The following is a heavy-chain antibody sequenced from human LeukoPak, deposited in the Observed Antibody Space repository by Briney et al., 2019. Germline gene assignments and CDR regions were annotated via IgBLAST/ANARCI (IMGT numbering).Heavy chain of an antibody. CDR1: GGSFSGSY. CDR2: INHSGST. Sequence: SETLSLTCAVFGGSFSGSYWSWIRQPPGMGLEWIGEINHSGSTNYNPSLKSRVTISVDTSKNQFSLKLSSVTAADTAVYYCARGVNSGWYQEYWGQGTLVTVSS. D-gene: IGHD6-19*01. V-gene: IGHV4-34*01. J-gene: IGHJ4*02. CDR3: ARGVNSGWYQEY.